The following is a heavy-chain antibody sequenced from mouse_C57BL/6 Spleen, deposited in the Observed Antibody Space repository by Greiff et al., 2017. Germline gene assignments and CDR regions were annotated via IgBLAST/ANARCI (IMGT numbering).Heavy chain of an antibody. CDR3: TRVFYDGYLYYFDY. CDR1: GFTFSDAW. D-gene: IGHD2-3*01. J-gene: IGHJ2*01. CDR2: IRNKANNHAT. V-gene: IGHV6-6*01. Sequence: EVMLVESGGGLVQPGGSMKLSCAASGFTFSDAWMDWVRQSPEKGLEWVAEIRNKANNHATYYSESVKGRFTISRDDSKSSVYLQMNSLRAEDTGIYYCTRVFYDGYLYYFDYWGQGTTLTVSS.